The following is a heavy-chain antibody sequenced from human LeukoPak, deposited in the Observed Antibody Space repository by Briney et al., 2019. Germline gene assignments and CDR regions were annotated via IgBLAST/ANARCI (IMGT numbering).Heavy chain of an antibody. J-gene: IGHJ6*03. CDR2: IYYSGSTYYSGST. CDR3: ARVDSSGYYSYYYYMDV. D-gene: IGHD3-22*01. V-gene: IGHV4-59*01. CDR1: GGSISSYY. Sequence: PSETLSLTCTVSGGSISSYYWTWIRQPPGKGLEWIGYIYYSGSTYYSGSTNYNPSLKSRVTISVDTSKNQFSLKLSSVTAADTAVYYCARVDSSGYYSYYYYMDVWGKGTTVTVSS.